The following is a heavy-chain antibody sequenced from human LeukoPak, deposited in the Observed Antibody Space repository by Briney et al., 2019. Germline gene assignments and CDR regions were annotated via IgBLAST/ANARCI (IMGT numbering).Heavy chain of an antibody. V-gene: IGHV4-4*07. Sequence: SETLSLTRTVSGGSISSYHWSWFRQPAGKGLEWIGRLSTSGSTNYNPSLKSRVTMSVDTSKNQFSLKLSSVTAADTAVYYCARGPYYCSGDSCYPCFDYWGQGTLVTVSS. CDR1: GGSISSYH. CDR3: ARGPYYCSGDSCYPCFDY. D-gene: IGHD2-15*01. CDR2: LSTSGST. J-gene: IGHJ4*02.